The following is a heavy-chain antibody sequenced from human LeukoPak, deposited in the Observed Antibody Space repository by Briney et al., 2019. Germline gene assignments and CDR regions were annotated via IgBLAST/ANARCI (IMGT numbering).Heavy chain of an antibody. CDR2: ISSTGSYI. V-gene: IGHV3-21*01. CDR3: ARVHARGWAYFDY. CDR1: GFTFSSYS. D-gene: IGHD6-19*01. J-gene: IGHJ4*02. Sequence: GGSLRLSCAASGFTFSSYSMNWVRQAPGKGLEWDSSISSTGSYIYYADSVKGRFTISRDNAKNSLYLQVNSLRAEDTAVYYCARVHARGWAYFDYWGQGTLVTVSS.